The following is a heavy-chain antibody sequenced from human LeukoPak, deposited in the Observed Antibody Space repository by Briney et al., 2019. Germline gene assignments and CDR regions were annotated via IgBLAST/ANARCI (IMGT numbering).Heavy chain of an antibody. CDR1: GYTFTSYA. V-gene: IGHV1-3*01. D-gene: IGHD4-17*01. CDR3: ARSYHGYGDLHDFDI. J-gene: IGHJ3*02. Sequence: ASVKVSCKASGYTFTSYAMHWVRQAPGQRLEWMGWINAGNGNTKYAQKYQGRVTIPSDTSASTAYMELSSLRSEDTAVYYCARSYHGYGDLHDFDIWGQRTMLAVSS. CDR2: INAGNGNT.